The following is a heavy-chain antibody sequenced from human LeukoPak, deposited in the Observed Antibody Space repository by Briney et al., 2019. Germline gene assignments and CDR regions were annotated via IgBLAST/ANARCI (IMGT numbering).Heavy chain of an antibody. CDR3: ARTGYYYGSGSYYKSYNWFDP. D-gene: IGHD3-10*01. Sequence: SETLSLTCAVSGYSISSGYYWGWIRPPPGKGLEWIGRIYHSGSTYYNPSLKRRVTISVDTSKNQFSLKLSSVTAADTAVYYCARTGYYYGSGSYYKSYNWFDPWGQGTLVTVSS. CDR2: IYHSGST. V-gene: IGHV4-38-2*01. J-gene: IGHJ5*02. CDR1: GYSISSGYY.